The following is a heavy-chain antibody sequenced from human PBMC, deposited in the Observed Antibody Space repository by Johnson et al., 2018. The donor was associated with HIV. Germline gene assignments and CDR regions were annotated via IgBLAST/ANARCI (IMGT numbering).Heavy chain of an antibody. D-gene: IGHD4-17*01. CDR1: GFTFSSYA. V-gene: IGHV3-30*14. CDR3: ARDATPWGGDYVGYAFDL. CDR2: ISYDGSNK. J-gene: IGHJ3*01. Sequence: QVQLVESGGGLVQPGRSLRLSCAASGFTFSSYAMHWVRQAPGKGLEWVAVISYDGSNKYFADSVKGRFTISRDDSNNTVFLQMTSLRAEDTAVYYCARDATPWGGDYVGYAFDLWGQGTVVTVSP.